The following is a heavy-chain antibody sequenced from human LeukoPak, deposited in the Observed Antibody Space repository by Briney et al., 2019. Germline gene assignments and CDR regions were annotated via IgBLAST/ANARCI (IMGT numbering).Heavy chain of an antibody. V-gene: IGHV3-21*01. CDR1: GFTFSSYS. J-gene: IGHJ6*02. CDR3: ARDRGYGVFYYYYYYGMDV. D-gene: IGHD4-17*01. CDR2: ISSSSSYI. Sequence: PGGSLRLSCAASGFTFSSYSMNWVRQAPGKGLEWVSSISSSSSYIYYADSVKGRFTISRDNAKNSLYLQMNSLRAEDTAVYYCARDRGYGVFYYYYYYGMDVWGQGTTVTVSS.